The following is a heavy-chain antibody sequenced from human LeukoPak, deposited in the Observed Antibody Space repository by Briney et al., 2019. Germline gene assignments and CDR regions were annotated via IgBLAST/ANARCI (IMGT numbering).Heavy chain of an antibody. D-gene: IGHD3-10*01. CDR3: ARDRRIYYFDY. V-gene: IGHV4-31*03. CDR2: IYYSGST. CDR1: GGSISSGGYY. J-gene: IGHJ4*02. Sequence: SETLSLTCTVSGGSISSGGYYWSWIRQHPGKGLEWIGYIYYSGSTYYNPSLKSRVTISVDTSKNQFSLKLSSVTAADTAVYYCARDRRIYYFDYWGQGTLVTVSS.